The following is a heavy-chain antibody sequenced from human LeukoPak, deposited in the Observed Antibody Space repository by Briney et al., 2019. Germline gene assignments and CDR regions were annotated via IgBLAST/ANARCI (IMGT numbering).Heavy chain of an antibody. J-gene: IGHJ6*04. CDR2: INPNSGGT. CDR3: AGLRRHHYYYYGMDV. CDR1: GYTFTGYY. D-gene: IGHD1-14*01. Sequence: ASVKVSCKASGYTFTGYYMHWVRQAPGQGLKWMGWINPNSGGTNYAQKFQGRVTMTRDTSISTAYMELSRLRSDDTAVYYCAGLRRHHYYYYGMDVWGKGTTVTVSS. V-gene: IGHV1-2*02.